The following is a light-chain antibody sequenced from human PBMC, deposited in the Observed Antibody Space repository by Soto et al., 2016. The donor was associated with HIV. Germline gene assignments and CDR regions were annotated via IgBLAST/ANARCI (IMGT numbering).Light chain of an antibody. V-gene: IGLV3-21*02. CDR1: KIGSKS. CDR2: DDS. CDR3: QVWDSSSDHPYV. J-gene: IGLJ1*01. Sequence: SYELTQTPSVSLAPGQTARITCGGNKIGSKSVHWYQKKPGQAPVLVVYDDSDRPSRIPDRFSGSKSGNTATLTIIRVEAGDEADYYCQVWDSSSDHPYVFGPGTKVTVL.